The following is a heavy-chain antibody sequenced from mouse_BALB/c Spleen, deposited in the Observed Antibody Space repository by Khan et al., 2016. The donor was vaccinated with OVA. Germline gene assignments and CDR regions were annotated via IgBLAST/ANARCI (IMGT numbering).Heavy chain of an antibody. Sequence: QIQLVQSGPELKKPGETVKISCKASGYTFTNYGMTWVKQAPGQGLKWMGWINTYIGEPTYADDFKGRFAFSLETSASTAYLQINNLKNEDTATYFWARSNGNYWFAYWGQGTLVTVSA. CDR1: GYTFTNYG. CDR2: INTYIGEP. D-gene: IGHD2-1*01. J-gene: IGHJ3*01. CDR3: ARSNGNYWFAY. V-gene: IGHV9-3-1*01.